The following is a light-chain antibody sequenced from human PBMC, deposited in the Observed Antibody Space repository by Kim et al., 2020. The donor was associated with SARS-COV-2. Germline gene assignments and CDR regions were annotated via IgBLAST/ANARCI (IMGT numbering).Light chain of an antibody. CDR2: GKN. V-gene: IGLV3-19*01. Sequence: VALGQTVSITCQGDSLRSYYATWYQQKPGQAPILVIYGKNNRPSGIPDRFSGSSSGNTASLTITGTQAGDEADDYCNSRDSNDNVVFGGGTQLTVL. CDR1: SLRSYY. J-gene: IGLJ2*01. CDR3: NSRDSNDNVV.